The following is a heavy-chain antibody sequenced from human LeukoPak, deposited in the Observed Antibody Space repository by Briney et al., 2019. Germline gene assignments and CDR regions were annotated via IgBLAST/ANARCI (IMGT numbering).Heavy chain of an antibody. J-gene: IGHJ6*04. Sequence: AASVKVSCKASGGTFSSYAISWVRQAPGQGLEWMGGIIPIFGTANYAQKFQGRVTITADESTSTAYMELSSLRSEDTAVYYCARGFRTAVVAATTGGYYYGMDVWGKGTTVTVSS. CDR3: ARGFRTAVVAATTGGYYYGMDV. CDR1: GGTFSSYA. D-gene: IGHD2-15*01. CDR2: IIPIFGTA. V-gene: IGHV1-69*01.